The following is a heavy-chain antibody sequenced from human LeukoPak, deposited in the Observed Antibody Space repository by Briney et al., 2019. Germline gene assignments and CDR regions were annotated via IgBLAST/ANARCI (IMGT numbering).Heavy chain of an antibody. V-gene: IGHV4-34*01. J-gene: IGHJ6*03. CDR1: GGSISSYY. D-gene: IGHD3-10*01. CDR3: ARQGDYYGSGSYYNPPYYYYYMDV. Sequence: SETLSLTCTVSGGSISSYYWSWIRQPPGKGLEWIGEINHSGSTNYNPSLKSRVTISVDTSKNQFSLKLSSVTAADTAVYYCARQGDYYGSGSYYNPPYYYYYMDVWGKGTTVTISS. CDR2: INHSGST.